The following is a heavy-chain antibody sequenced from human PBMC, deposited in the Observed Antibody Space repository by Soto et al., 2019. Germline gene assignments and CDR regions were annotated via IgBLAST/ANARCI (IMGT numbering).Heavy chain of an antibody. CDR3: AIDATFLAVAGTNYYYGMDV. J-gene: IGHJ6*02. CDR2: ISAYNGNT. D-gene: IGHD6-19*01. CDR1: GYTFTSYG. Sequence: GASVKVSCKASGYTFTSYGISWVRQAPGQGLEWMGWISAYNGNTNYAQKLQGRVTMTTDTSTSTAYMELRSLRSDDTAVYYCAIDATFLAVAGTNYYYGMDVWGQGTTVTVSS. V-gene: IGHV1-18*01.